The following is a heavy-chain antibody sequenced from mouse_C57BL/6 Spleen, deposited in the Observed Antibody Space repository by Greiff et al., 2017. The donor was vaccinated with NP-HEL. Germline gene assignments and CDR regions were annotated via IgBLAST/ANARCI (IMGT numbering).Heavy chain of an antibody. CDR3: ARGTTIRYFDV. J-gene: IGHJ1*03. Sequence: EVNLVESGGGLVKPGGSLKLSCAASGFTFSSYAMSWVRQTPEKRLEWVATISDGGSYTYYPDNVKGRFTISRDNAKNNLYLQMSHLKSEDTAMYYCARGTTIRYFDVWGTGTTVTVSS. CDR1: GFTFSSYA. CDR2: ISDGGSYT. D-gene: IGHD2-1*01. V-gene: IGHV5-4*03.